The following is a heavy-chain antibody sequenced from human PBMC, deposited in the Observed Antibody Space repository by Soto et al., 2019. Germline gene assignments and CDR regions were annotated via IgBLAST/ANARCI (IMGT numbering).Heavy chain of an antibody. Sequence: SETLSLTCTVSGGSVSSGSYYWSWIRQPPGKGLEWIGYIYYSGSTNYNPSLKSRVTISVDTSKNQFSLKLSSVTAADTAVYYCARSVVAAYNWFDPWGQGTLVTVSS. V-gene: IGHV4-61*01. CDR3: ARSVVAAYNWFDP. CDR1: GGSVSSGSYY. J-gene: IGHJ5*02. CDR2: IYYSGST. D-gene: IGHD1-26*01.